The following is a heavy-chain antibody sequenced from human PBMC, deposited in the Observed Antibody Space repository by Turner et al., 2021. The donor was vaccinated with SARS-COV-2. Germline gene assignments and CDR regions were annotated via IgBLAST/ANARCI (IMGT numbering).Heavy chain of an antibody. V-gene: IGHV3-20*01. J-gene: IGHJ4*02. Sequence: EVQLVESGGGVVRPGGSLRLSCAASGFTFDDYGMTWVRQAPGRGLEWVSNIKWSGNSTGYADSVKGRFTISRDNAKNSLYLQMDSLRAEDTALYHCARGTGAADYWGQGSLVTVSS. CDR3: ARGTGAADY. CDR1: GFTFDDYG. CDR2: IKWSGNST. D-gene: IGHD7-27*01.